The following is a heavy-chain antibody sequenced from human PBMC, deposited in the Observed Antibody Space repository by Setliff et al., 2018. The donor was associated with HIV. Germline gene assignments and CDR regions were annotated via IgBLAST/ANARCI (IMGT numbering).Heavy chain of an antibody. CDR3: ARDLSTVTFGNWFDP. CDR2: ISAYNGNT. Sequence: ASVKVSCKASGYTFTNYGISWVRQAPGQGLEWMGWISAYNGNTKYAQNLQGRVSLTTDTSTSTAYMELWSLRSDDTAVYYCARDLSTVTFGNWFDPWGQGTPVTV. J-gene: IGHJ5*02. V-gene: IGHV1-18*01. D-gene: IGHD3-16*01. CDR1: GYTFTNYG.